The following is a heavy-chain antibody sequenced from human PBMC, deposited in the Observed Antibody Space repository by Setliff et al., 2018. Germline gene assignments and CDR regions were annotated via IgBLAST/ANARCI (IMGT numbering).Heavy chain of an antibody. CDR2: TIPMFGTT. D-gene: IGHD6-6*01. CDR1: GGTFSSYG. J-gene: IGHJ6*03. Sequence: SVKVSCKASGGTFSSYGISWVRQAPGQGLEWMGGTIPMFGTTNYARKFQGRVTIITDESTSTAYMQLSSLGSEDTAVYYCVREGVHSRSSTDYRYYMDVWGKVTTVTVSS. CDR3: VREGVHSRSSTDYRYYMDV. V-gene: IGHV1-69*05.